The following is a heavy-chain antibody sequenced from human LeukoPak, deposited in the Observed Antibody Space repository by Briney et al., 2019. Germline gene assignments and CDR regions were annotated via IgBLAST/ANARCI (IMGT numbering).Heavy chain of an antibody. J-gene: IGHJ2*01. Sequence: GASVKVSCKTSGYTFTGYYMHWVRQAPGQGLEWMGWINPNSGGTNYAQKFQGWVTMTRDTSISTAYMELSRLRSDDTAVYYCARSPPDTVTDVYFDLWGRGTLVTVSS. CDR3: ARSPPDTVTDVYFDL. CDR2: INPNSGGT. CDR1: GYTFTGYY. D-gene: IGHD4-17*01. V-gene: IGHV1-2*04.